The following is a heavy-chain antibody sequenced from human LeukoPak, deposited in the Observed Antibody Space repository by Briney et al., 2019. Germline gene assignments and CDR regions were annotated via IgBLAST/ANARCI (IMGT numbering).Heavy chain of an antibody. V-gene: IGHV4-34*01. CDR2: ISQNGDS. Sequence: PSETLSLTCGVSGGSLSFYYWSWIRQSPGKGLEWIAEISQNGDSNYNMSLKSRVTISLDKSKNQVSLKLNSVTAADTAVYYCARERGGGGFGVVIKRSYYYMDVWGKGTTVTVSS. J-gene: IGHJ6*03. CDR1: GGSLSFYY. D-gene: IGHD3-3*01. CDR3: ARERGGGGFGVVIKRSYYYMDV.